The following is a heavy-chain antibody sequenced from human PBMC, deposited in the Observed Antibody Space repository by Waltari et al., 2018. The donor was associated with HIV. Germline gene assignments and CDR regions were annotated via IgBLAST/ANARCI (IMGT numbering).Heavy chain of an antibody. D-gene: IGHD6-25*01. CDR1: GYNFIYFA. V-gene: IGHV1-3*01. Sequence: QVQLVQSGAEVKKPGASVKVSCKASGYNFIYFAVHWVRQAPGQRLEWMGWINAGNGNTKYSQKFQGRVTISRDTSATTAYMELSSLRSEDTAVYYCAREISGLTKYFDYWGQGTMITVSS. CDR3: AREISGLTKYFDY. CDR2: INAGNGNT. J-gene: IGHJ4*02.